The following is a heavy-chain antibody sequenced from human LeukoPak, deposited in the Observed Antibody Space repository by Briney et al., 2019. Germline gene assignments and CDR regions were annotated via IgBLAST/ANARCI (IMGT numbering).Heavy chain of an antibody. Sequence: ASVKVSCKVSGYTLTELSMHWVRQAPGQGLEWMGWINPNSGGTNYAQKFQGRVTMTRDTSISTAYMELSRLRSDDTAVYYCARDWVGAAYNWFDPWGQGTLVTVSS. V-gene: IGHV1-2*02. J-gene: IGHJ5*02. CDR3: ARDWVGAAYNWFDP. CDR1: GYTLTELS. D-gene: IGHD2-15*01. CDR2: INPNSGGT.